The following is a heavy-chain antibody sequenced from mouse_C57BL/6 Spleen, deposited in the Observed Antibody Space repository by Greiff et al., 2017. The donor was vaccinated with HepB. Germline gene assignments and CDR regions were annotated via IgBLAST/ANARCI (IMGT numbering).Heavy chain of an antibody. Sequence: VKLQESGAELVKPGASVKISCKASGYAFSSYWMNWVKQRPGKGLEWIGQIYPGDGDTNYNGKFKGKATLTADKSSSTAYMQLSSLTSEDSAVYFCARAYYGNYYFDYWGQGTTLTVSS. J-gene: IGHJ2*01. CDR2: IYPGDGDT. D-gene: IGHD2-10*01. V-gene: IGHV1-80*01. CDR3: ARAYYGNYYFDY. CDR1: GYAFSSYW.